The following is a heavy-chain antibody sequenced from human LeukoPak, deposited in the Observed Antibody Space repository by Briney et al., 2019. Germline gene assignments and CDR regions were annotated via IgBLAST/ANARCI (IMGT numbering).Heavy chain of an antibody. D-gene: IGHD2-15*01. CDR3: ARDTLDCSGGSCYFDY. V-gene: IGHV3-30-3*01. CDR1: GFNFGAYY. J-gene: IGHJ4*02. Sequence: TGGSLGLSCAASGFNFGAYYMSWIRQAPGKGLEWVAVISYDGSNKYYADSVKGRFTISRDNSKNTLYLQMNSLRAEDTAVYYCARDTLDCSGGSCYFDYWGQGTLVTVSS. CDR2: ISYDGSNK.